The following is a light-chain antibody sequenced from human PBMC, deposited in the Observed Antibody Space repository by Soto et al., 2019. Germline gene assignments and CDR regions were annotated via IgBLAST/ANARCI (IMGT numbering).Light chain of an antibody. V-gene: IGKV1-39*01. CDR1: QNIERY. CDR2: AAA. J-gene: IGKJ2*01. Sequence: DIQMTQSPSSLSASIGDTITISCRASQNIERYLNWYQKKEGRAPQLLMFAAANLESGVPSRFRGSGSGTDFTLTISSLQPEDFANEYCQQTHSTIHSFGQGTKVDIK. CDR3: QQTHSTIHS.